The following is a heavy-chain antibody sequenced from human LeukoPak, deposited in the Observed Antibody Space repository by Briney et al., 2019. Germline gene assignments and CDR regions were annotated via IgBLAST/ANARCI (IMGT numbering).Heavy chain of an antibody. CDR3: AKGGARTYCSSTSCYARHYYYYMDV. CDR1: GFTFSSYR. Sequence: PGGSLRLSCAASGFTFSSYRMNWVRQAPGKGLEWVSAISGSGGSTYYADSVKGRFTISRDNSKNTLYLQMNSLRAEDTAVYYCAKGGARTYCSSTSCYARHYYYYMDVWGKGTTVTVSS. V-gene: IGHV3-23*01. D-gene: IGHD2-2*01. CDR2: ISGSGGST. J-gene: IGHJ6*03.